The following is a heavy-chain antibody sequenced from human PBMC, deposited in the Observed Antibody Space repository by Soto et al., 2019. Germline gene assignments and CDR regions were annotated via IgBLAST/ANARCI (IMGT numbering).Heavy chain of an antibody. CDR3: TRPQKYYYDSSGLYWDWFDP. J-gene: IGHJ5*02. V-gene: IGHV3-73*01. Sequence: WGSLRLSCAASGFTFIGSAMHFVRHSSFKWLEWVVRIRSKANSYATAYAASAKGRFTISRDDSKNTAYLQMNSLKTEDTAVYYCTRPQKYYYDSSGLYWDWFDPWGQGTLVTVSS. CDR2: IRSKANSYAT. D-gene: IGHD3-22*01. CDR1: GFTFIGSA.